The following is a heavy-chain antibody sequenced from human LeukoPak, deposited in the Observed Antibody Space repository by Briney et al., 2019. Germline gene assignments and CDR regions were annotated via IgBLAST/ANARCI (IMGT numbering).Heavy chain of an antibody. CDR2: ISGSGGSA. Sequence: GGSLRLSCAAPGFTFSSSAMSWVRQAPGKGLEWVSGISGSGGSAYYADSVKGRFTISRDNSKNTLYLQMNSLRAEDTAVYYCANRYGSGSYYDYWGQGTLVTVSS. D-gene: IGHD3-10*01. CDR3: ANRYGSGSYYDY. CDR1: GFTFSSSA. V-gene: IGHV3-23*01. J-gene: IGHJ4*02.